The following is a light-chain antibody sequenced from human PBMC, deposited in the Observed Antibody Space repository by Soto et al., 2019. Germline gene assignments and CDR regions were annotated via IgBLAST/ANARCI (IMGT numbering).Light chain of an antibody. CDR1: QGIGTA. Sequence: EIVMTQSPATLSVSPGEGAILSCRASQGIGTALAWYQQKPGQTPKLLIYDASTRATGVPARFSGSGSGTDFILTINSRQSEDFAVYYCQRYSDWPLTFGGGTKVESK. CDR3: QRYSDWPLT. V-gene: IGKV3-15*01. CDR2: DAS. J-gene: IGKJ4*01.